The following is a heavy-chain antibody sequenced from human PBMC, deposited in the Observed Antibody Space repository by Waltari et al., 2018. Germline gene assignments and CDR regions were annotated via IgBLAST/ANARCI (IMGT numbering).Heavy chain of an antibody. J-gene: IGHJ4*02. CDR2: IWHDGSNE. CDR3: ASQSTTLFDY. D-gene: IGHD2-15*01. V-gene: IGHV3-33*01. CDR1: GSPYSRFG. Sequence: QVQLVESGGGVGQPGRSLRPSCAASGSPYSRFGMHWVRQAPGKGLEWVAVIWHDGSNEYYVDSVKGRFTISRDNSKNTLYLQMNSLRAEDSAVYYCASQSTTLFDYWGQGTLVTVSS.